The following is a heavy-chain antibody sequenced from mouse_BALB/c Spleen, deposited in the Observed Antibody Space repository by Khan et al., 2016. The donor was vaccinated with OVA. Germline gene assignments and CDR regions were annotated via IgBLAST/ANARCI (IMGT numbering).Heavy chain of an antibody. V-gene: IGHV1-4*01. CDR3: ARRTTGYAMDY. CDR1: GYTFTSNT. Sequence: VELVESGAELARPGASVKMSCKASGYTFTSNTMHWVKQRPGQGLEWIGYINPRSGYTIYNQKFKDKATLTADISSSTAYMQLSSLRSDDSAVYYCARRTTGYAMDYWGQGTSVTVSS. CDR2: INPRSGYT. J-gene: IGHJ4*01. D-gene: IGHD2-14*01.